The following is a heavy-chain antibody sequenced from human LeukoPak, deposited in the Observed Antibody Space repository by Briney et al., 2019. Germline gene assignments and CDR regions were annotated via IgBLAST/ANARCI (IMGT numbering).Heavy chain of an antibody. Sequence: SETLSLTCTVSGGSISSSSYYWSWIRQPPGKGLEWIGYMFYSGTTNYNPSLKSRVTISVDTSKNQFSLKLTSVTAADTAVYYCASTRIPAAEVNYWGQGTLVTVSS. CDR1: GGSISSSSYY. CDR2: MFYSGTT. CDR3: ASTRIPAAEVNY. J-gene: IGHJ4*02. D-gene: IGHD6-13*01. V-gene: IGHV4-61*01.